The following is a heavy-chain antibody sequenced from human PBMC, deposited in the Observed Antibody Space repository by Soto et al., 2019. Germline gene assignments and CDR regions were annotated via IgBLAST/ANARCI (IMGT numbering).Heavy chain of an antibody. D-gene: IGHD2-8*01. V-gene: IGHV1-3*01. CDR2: INAGNGNT. CDR1: GYTFTSYA. CDR3: ARVGPNSCTNGVCYIYFDY. Sequence: ASVKVSCKAPGYTFTSYAMHWVRQAPGQRLEWMGWINAGNGNTKYSQKFQGRVTITRDTSASTAYMELSSLRSKDTAVYYCARVGPNSCTNGVCYIYFDYWGQGTLVTVSS. J-gene: IGHJ4*02.